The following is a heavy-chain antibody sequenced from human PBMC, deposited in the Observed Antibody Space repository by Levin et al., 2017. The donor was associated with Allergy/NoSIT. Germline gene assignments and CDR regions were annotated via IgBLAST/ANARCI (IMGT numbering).Heavy chain of an antibody. CDR2: IYSGGNT. J-gene: IGHJ4*02. D-gene: IGHD5-18*01. CDR1: GFTVYNNY. V-gene: IGHV3-66*01. CDR3: AGYTAGEH. Sequence: GGSLRPSCAASGFTVYNNYMTWVRQAPGKGLEWVSLIYSGGNTRYADSLKGRFTISRDKSKNTLYLQMNSLRVEDTAVYYCAGYTAGEHWGQGALVIVSS.